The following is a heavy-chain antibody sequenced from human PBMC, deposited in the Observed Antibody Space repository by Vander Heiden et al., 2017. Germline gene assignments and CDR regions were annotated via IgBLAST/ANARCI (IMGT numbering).Heavy chain of an antibody. CDR3: AREYSSSWAGYYYGMDV. CDR1: GFTFSSYG. V-gene: IGHV3-30*03. CDR2: ISYDGSNK. D-gene: IGHD6-13*01. Sequence: VQLVESGGGVVQPGRSLRLSCAAAGFTFSSYGMHWVRQAPGKGLEWVAVISYDGSNKYYADSVKGRFTISRDNSKNTLYLQMNSLRAEDTAVYYCAREYSSSWAGYYYGMDVWGQGTTVTVSS. J-gene: IGHJ6*02.